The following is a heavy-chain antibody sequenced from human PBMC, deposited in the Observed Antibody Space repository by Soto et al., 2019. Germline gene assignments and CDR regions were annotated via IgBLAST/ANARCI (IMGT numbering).Heavy chain of an antibody. CDR2: IYTNGGT. D-gene: IGHD1-1*01. V-gene: IGHV4-4*07. J-gene: IGHJ4*02. Sequence: SETLSLTCTVSGGSISNYYWSWIRQPAGKGLEWIGRIYTNGGTNYNPSLKSRVSMSVDTSKNQFSLKLRSVTAADTAVYFCARASGTIGFFDYWGQGMQVTVYS. CDR3: ARASGTIGFFDY. CDR1: GGSISNYY.